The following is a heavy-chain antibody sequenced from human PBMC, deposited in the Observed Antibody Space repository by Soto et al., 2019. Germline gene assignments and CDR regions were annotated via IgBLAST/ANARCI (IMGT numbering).Heavy chain of an antibody. Sequence: GASVKVSCKASGFTFTSSAVHWVRQARGQRLEWIGWIVVGSGNTNYAQKFQERVTITRDMSTSTSYMELSSLRSEDTAVYYCAADSYGDYSTFDYWG. CDR2: IVVGSGNT. J-gene: IGHJ4*01. V-gene: IGHV1-58*01. D-gene: IGHD4-17*01. CDR1: GFTFTSSA. CDR3: AADSYGDYSTFDY.